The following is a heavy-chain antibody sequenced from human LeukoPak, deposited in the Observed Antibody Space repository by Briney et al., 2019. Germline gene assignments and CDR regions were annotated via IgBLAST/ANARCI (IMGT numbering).Heavy chain of an antibody. CDR1: GYTFTGYY. V-gene: IGHV1-2*06. Sequence: ASVKVSCKASGYTFTGYYMHWVRQAPGQGLEWMGRINPNSGGTNYAQKFQGRVTMTRDTSISIAYMELSRLRSDDTAVYYCARQTMVRGVITPFDYWGQGTLVTVSS. J-gene: IGHJ4*02. D-gene: IGHD3-10*01. CDR3: ARQTMVRGVITPFDY. CDR2: INPNSGGT.